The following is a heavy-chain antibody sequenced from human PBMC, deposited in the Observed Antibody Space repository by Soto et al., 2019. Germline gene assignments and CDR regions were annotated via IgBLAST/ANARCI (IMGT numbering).Heavy chain of an antibody. Sequence: QVQLVQSGAAVKKPGSSVKVSCNASGGTFSSYAISWVRQAPGQGLEWMGGSIPIFGTANYAQKFQGRVTLTADKSTSTAYMELSSLRSEDTAVYYCARAYSSGLLNDAFDIWGLGTLVTVSS. CDR3: ARAYSSGLLNDAFDI. CDR2: SIPIFGTA. D-gene: IGHD6-19*01. CDR1: GGTFSSYA. V-gene: IGHV1-69*06. J-gene: IGHJ3*02.